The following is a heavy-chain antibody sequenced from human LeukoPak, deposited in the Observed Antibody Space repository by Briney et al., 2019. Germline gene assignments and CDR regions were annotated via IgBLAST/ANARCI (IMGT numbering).Heavy chain of an antibody. CDR2: IHHSGST. V-gene: IGHV4-34*01. CDR1: GGSFSGYY. D-gene: IGHD5-18*01. Sequence: PSETLSLTCAVYGGSFSGYYWSWIRQPPGKGLEWNGGIHHSGSTTYNPSLKSRVTISVDTPKNQSSLKLSAVTAADTAVYYCARGGAAMATPYYYYYMDVWGTGTTVTVSS. CDR3: ARGGAAMATPYYYYYMDV. J-gene: IGHJ6*03.